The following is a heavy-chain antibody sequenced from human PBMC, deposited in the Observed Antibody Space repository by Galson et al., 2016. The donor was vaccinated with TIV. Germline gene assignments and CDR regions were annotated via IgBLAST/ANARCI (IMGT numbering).Heavy chain of an antibody. J-gene: IGHJ4*02. D-gene: IGHD3-22*01. Sequence: SLRLSCATSGFDFSSYGMHWVRQAPGKGLEWVAIIWYDGSKKYYVDSVKGRFTISRDNSKNTVYLQMNSLRVEDTAVYYCARDNRLDDSSGYRSPFDYWGQGTLVTVSS. V-gene: IGHV3-33*01. CDR1: GFDFSSYG. CDR2: IWYDGSKK. CDR3: ARDNRLDDSSGYRSPFDY.